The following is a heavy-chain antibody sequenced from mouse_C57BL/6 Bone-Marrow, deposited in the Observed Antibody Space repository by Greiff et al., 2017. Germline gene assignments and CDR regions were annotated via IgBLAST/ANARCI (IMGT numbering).Heavy chain of an antibody. Sequence: VQLQQSGPGLVAPSQSLSITCTVSGFSLTSYAISWVRQPPGKGLEWLGVIWTGGGTNYNSALKSRLSISKDNSKSQVFLKMNSLQPEDTAKYYCARNNYCGSSYLYYYAMDYWGQGTSVTVSS. CDR1: GFSLTSYA. J-gene: IGHJ4*01. V-gene: IGHV2-9-1*01. D-gene: IGHD1-1*01. CDR3: ARNNYCGSSYLYYYAMDY. CDR2: IWTGGGT.